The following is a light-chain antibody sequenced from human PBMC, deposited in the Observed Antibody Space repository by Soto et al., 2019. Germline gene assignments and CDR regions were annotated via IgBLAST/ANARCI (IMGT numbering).Light chain of an antibody. CDR1: QSINNL. V-gene: IGKV1-5*03. J-gene: IGKJ4*02. CDR3: QQYTSYSP. Sequence: DIQMTQSPSTLSASVGDRVTITCRASQSINNLLAWYQQKPGKAPKLLIYKASNLESGVPSRFSGNGSGTEFTLTISSLQPDDFATYYCQQYTSYSPFGRGTKVEIK. CDR2: KAS.